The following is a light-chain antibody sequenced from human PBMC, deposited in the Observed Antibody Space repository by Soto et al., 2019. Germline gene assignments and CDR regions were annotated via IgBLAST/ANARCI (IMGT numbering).Light chain of an antibody. CDR1: SGHSSYI. CDR2: LEGSGSY. J-gene: IGLJ3*02. Sequence: QSVLTQSSSASASLGSSVKLTCTLSSGHSSYIIAWHQQQPGKAPRYLMKLEGSGSYNKGSGVPDRFSGYSSGADRYLTISNLQFEDEADYYCETCDSNTRVFGGGTKLTVL. CDR3: ETCDSNTRV. V-gene: IGLV4-60*02.